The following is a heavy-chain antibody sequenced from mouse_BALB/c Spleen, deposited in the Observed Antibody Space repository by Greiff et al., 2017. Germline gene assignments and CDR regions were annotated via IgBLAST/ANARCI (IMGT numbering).Heavy chain of an antibody. D-gene: IGHD1-1*01. CDR2: IWAGGST. CDR1: GFSLTSYG. J-gene: IGHJ2*01. CDR3: ARDRDYGSSDFDY. Sequence: VKLVESGPGLVAPSQSLSITCTVSGFSLTSYGVHWVRQPPGKGLEWLGVIWAGGSTNYNSALMSRLSISKDNSKSQVFLKMNSLQTDDTAMYYCARDRDYGSSDFDYWGQGTTLTVSS. V-gene: IGHV2-9*02.